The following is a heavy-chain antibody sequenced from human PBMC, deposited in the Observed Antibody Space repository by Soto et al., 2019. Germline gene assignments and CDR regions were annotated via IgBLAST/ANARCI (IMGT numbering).Heavy chain of an antibody. V-gene: IGHV1-18*01. CDR3: ARGYYYGSGSYPPGGMDV. CDR1: GYTFTSYV. Sequence: ASVKVSCKGSGYTFTSYVISWVREAPGQGLEWMGWISAYNGNTNYAQKLQGIVTMTTDTSTSTAYVELRSLRSDDTAVYYCARGYYYGSGSYPPGGMDVWGQGTTVIVSS. D-gene: IGHD3-10*01. CDR2: ISAYNGNT. J-gene: IGHJ6*02.